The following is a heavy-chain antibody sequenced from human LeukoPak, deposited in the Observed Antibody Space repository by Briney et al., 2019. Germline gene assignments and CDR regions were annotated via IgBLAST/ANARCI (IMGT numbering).Heavy chain of an antibody. CDR1: NGSFSDYY. CDR2: VNHSGST. J-gene: IGHJ4*02. CDR3: ARPGRYGDYGVCDY. V-gene: IGHV4-34*01. Sequence: PSETLSLTCAVYNGSFSDYYWSWIRQPPGKGLEWIGEVNHSGSTNYNPSLKSRVTISVDTSKNQFSLKLSSVTAADTAVYYCARPGRYGDYGVCDYWGQGTLVTVSS. D-gene: IGHD4-17*01.